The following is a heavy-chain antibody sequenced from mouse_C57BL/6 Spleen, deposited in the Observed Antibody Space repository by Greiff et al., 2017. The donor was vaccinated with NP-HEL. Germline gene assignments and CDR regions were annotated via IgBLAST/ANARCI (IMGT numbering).Heavy chain of an antibody. Sequence: EVQRVESGAELVRPGASVKLSCTASGFNIKDDYMHWVKQRPEQGLEWIGWIDPENGDTDYACKFQGKATITADTSSNTAYMQLSSLTSEDTAVYYCTIYDYDVAYWGQGTLVTVSA. V-gene: IGHV14-4*01. CDR3: TIYDYDVAY. CDR1: GFNIKDDY. J-gene: IGHJ3*01. CDR2: IDPENGDT. D-gene: IGHD2-4*01.